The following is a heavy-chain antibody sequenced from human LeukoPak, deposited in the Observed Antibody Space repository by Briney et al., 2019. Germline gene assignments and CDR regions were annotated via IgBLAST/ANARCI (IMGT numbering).Heavy chain of an antibody. Sequence: ASVKVSCKASGYTFTSYGISWVRQAPGQGLEWMGWISAYNGNTNYAQKLQGRVTMTTDTSTSTAYMELRSLRSDDMAVYYCASRWKTEASDAFDIWGQGTMVTVSS. CDR3: ASRWKTEASDAFDI. J-gene: IGHJ3*02. CDR1: GYTFTSYG. V-gene: IGHV1-18*03. D-gene: IGHD1-1*01. CDR2: ISAYNGNT.